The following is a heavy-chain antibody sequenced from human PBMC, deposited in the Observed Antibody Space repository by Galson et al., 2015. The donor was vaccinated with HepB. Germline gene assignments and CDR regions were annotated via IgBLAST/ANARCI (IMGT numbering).Heavy chain of an antibody. Sequence: SVKVSCKASGYTFTSYDINWVRQATGQGLEWMGWMNPNSGNTGYAQKFQGRVTMTRNTSISTAYMELSSLRSEDTAVYYCARGPTLLWFGELLVYNWFDPWGQGTLVTVSS. CDR3: ARGPTLLWFGELLVYNWFDP. J-gene: IGHJ5*02. D-gene: IGHD3-10*01. CDR1: GYTFTSYD. CDR2: MNPNSGNT. V-gene: IGHV1-8*01.